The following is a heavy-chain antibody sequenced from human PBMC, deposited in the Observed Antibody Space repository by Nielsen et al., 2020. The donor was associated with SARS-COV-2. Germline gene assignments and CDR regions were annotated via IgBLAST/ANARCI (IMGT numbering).Heavy chain of an antibody. Sequence: WIRQPPGKGLEWIGYIYYSGSTYYNPSLKSRVTISVDTSKNQFSLKLSSVTAADTAVYYCARVTRITIFGVVTKYYYYYMDVRGKGTTVTVSS. CDR3: ARVTRITIFGVVTKYYYYYMDV. CDR2: IYYSGST. V-gene: IGHV4-59*01. J-gene: IGHJ6*03. D-gene: IGHD3-3*01.